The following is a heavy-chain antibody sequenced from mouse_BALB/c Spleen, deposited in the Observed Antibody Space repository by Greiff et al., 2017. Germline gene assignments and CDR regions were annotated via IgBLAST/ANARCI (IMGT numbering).Heavy chain of an antibody. CDR1: GYTFTSYW. CDR3: ARSGVKRYFDV. CDR2: INPSTGYT. D-gene: IGHD2-2*01. V-gene: IGHV1-7*01. J-gene: IGHJ1*01. Sequence: VMLVESGAELAKPGASVKMSCKASGYTFTSYWMHWVKQRPGQGLEWIGYINPSTGYTEYNQKFKDKATLTADKSSSTAYMQLSSLTSEDSAVYYCARSGVKRYFDVWGAGTTVTVSS.